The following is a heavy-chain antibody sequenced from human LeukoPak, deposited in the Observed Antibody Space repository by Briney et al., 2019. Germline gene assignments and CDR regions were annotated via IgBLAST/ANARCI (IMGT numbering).Heavy chain of an antibody. CDR1: GFTFRNYA. J-gene: IGHJ6*02. D-gene: IGHD2-21*02. CDR3: AKDRSNRVTYGMDV. V-gene: IGHV3-23*01. Sequence: QPGGPLRLSCAASGFTFRNYAMNWVRQAPGKGLEGVSGVSDSGGSTYYANSVKGRFTISRDNSRNTMYLEMNSLRAEDTALYYCAKDRSNRVTYGMDVWGQGTTVTVSS. CDR2: VSDSGGST.